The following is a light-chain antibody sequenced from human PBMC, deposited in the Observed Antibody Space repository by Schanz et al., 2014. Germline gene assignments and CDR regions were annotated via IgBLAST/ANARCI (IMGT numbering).Light chain of an antibody. CDR1: QSVVHT. V-gene: IGKV3D-15*01. CDR3: QQYFRSPYS. Sequence: EIVMTQSPAPLSLSPGERATLSCRASQSVVHTLAWYQQKPGQAPRLLIYGTSTRATGIPDRFSGSGSGTGFSLTISSLQAEDLAVYYCQQYFRSPYSFGQGTKLEIK. CDR2: GTS. J-gene: IGKJ2*03.